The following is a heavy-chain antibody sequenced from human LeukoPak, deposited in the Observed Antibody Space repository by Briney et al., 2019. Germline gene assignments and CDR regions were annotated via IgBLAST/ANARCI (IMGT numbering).Heavy chain of an antibody. CDR1: GFTFSTSA. V-gene: IGHV3-21*01. J-gene: IGHJ4*02. D-gene: IGHD1-1*01. Sequence: PGGSLRLSCAASGFTFSTSAMNWVRQAPGRGLEWVSSISPTGGAIFYAAPLRGRIIISRDNAKNSLFLQMNSLTAEDTALYFCASGIRERGFDYWGQGTLVTVSS. CDR2: ISPTGGAI. CDR3: ASGIRERGFDY.